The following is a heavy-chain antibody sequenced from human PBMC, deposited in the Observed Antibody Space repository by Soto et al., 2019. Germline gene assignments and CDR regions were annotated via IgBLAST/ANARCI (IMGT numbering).Heavy chain of an antibody. CDR3: ARGSYSKVGVTIWFDP. CDR2: IYTSGST. J-gene: IGHJ5*02. CDR1: GGSINSYY. D-gene: IGHD1-26*01. Sequence: SETLSLTCTVSGGSINSYYWSWIRQPARKGLEGIGRIYTSGSTNYNPPLKSRVTMSVDTSNNRFSQKPSSVTAAATAVYYCARGSYSKVGVTIWFDPWGQGTLVTVSS. V-gene: IGHV4-4*07.